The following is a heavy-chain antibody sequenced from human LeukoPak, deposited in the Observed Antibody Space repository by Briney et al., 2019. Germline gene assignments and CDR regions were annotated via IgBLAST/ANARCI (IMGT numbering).Heavy chain of an antibody. CDR1: GGTFNNYA. D-gene: IGHD6-6*01. CDR2: IIPIFDTA. Sequence: AASVKVSCKASGGTFNNYAISWVRQAPGQGLEWMRGIIPIFDTANYAQKFQGRVTITADKSTSTAYMELSSLRSEDTAVYYCAREKYSSSWNWFDPWGQGTLVTVSS. V-gene: IGHV1-69*06. J-gene: IGHJ5*02. CDR3: AREKYSSSWNWFDP.